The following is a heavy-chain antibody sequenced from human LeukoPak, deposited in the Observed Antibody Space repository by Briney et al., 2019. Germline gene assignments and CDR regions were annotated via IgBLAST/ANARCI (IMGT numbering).Heavy chain of an antibody. D-gene: IGHD6-13*01. CDR2: ISSNNLYI. V-gene: IGHV3-21*01. CDR1: GFTFSSYS. CDR3: ARVGLEAAGADY. J-gene: IGHJ4*02. Sequence: PGGSLRLSCAASGFTFSSYSMNWVRQVPGKGLEWVSSISSNNLYIYYADSVKGRFTISRDNAKNSLFLQMNSLRAEDTAVYYCARVGLEAAGADYWGQGALVTVSS.